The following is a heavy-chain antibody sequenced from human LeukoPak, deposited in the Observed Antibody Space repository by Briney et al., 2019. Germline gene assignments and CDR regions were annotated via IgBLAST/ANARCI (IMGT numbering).Heavy chain of an antibody. V-gene: IGHV1-2*02. Sequence: GASVKVSCKASGYTFTGYYMHWVRQAPGQGLEWMGWINPNSGGTNYAQKFQGRVTMTRDTSISTAYMELSRLRSDDTAVYYCARDASSRHLGYYYYYMDVWGKGTTVTVSS. CDR1: GYTFTGYY. D-gene: IGHD3-16*01. CDR3: ARDASSRHLGYYYYYMDV. J-gene: IGHJ6*03. CDR2: INPNSGGT.